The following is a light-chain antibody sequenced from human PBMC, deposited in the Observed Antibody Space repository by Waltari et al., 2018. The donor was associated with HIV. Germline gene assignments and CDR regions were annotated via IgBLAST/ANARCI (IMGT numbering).Light chain of an antibody. J-gene: IGLJ2*01. Sequence: NFMLTQLPSVSESPGPTVTLPCTRSSGTFSSNYVQWYQQPPGSSPTTVSYEDNLRPSGVPERFSGSIDSSSNSASLTISGLKTEDEADYYCQSYDSSNVVFGGGTKLTVL. V-gene: IGLV6-57*01. CDR2: EDN. CDR3: QSYDSSNVV. CDR1: SGTFSSNY.